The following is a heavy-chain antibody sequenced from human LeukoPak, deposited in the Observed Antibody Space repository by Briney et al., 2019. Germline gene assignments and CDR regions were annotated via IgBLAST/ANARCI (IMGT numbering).Heavy chain of an antibody. D-gene: IGHD6-13*01. Sequence: SETLSLTCTVSGGSISNYYWSWIRQPPGKGLEWIGYIYYSGSTNYNPSLKSRVTISVDTSKNQFSLKLSSVTAADTAVYYCAGRIAAAGRTGWFDPWGQGTLVTVSS. CDR3: AGRIAAAGRTGWFDP. CDR2: IYYSGST. CDR1: GGSISNYY. J-gene: IGHJ5*02. V-gene: IGHV4-59*01.